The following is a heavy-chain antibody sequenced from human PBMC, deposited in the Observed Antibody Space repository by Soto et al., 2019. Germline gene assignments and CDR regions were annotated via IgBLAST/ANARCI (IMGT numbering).Heavy chain of an antibody. CDR2: IDPSDSYT. V-gene: IGHV5-10-1*01. CDR3: ARRYGGNSNYYYGMDV. CDR1: GYSFTSYW. Sequence: PGESLKISCKGSGYSFTSYWISWVRQVPGKGLEWMGRIDPSDSYTNYSPSFQGHVTISADKSISTAYLQWSSLKASDTAMYYCARRYGGNSNYYYGMDVWGQGTTVTVSS. D-gene: IGHD2-21*02. J-gene: IGHJ6*02.